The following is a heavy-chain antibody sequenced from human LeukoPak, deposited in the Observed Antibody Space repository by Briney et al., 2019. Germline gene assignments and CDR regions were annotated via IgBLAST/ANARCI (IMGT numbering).Heavy chain of an antibody. CDR3: ARHEGGSGSYLGWFDP. J-gene: IGHJ5*02. D-gene: IGHD3-10*01. CDR2: IYYSGST. V-gene: IGHV4-39*01. Sequence: SETLSLTCTVSGGSISSSSYYWGWIRQPPGQGLEWIGSIYYSGSTYYNPSRKSRVTISVDTSKNQFSLKLSSVTAADTAVYYCARHEGGSGSYLGWFDPWGQGTLVTVSS. CDR1: GGSISSSSYY.